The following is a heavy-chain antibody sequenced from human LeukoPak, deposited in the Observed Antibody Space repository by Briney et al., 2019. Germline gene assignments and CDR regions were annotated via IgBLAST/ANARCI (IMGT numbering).Heavy chain of an antibody. CDR3: ARLRGGYYGSGSYYNTQYYFDY. CDR1: GGSFSGYY. V-gene: IGHV4-34*01. D-gene: IGHD3-10*01. CDR2: INHSGST. J-gene: IGHJ4*02. Sequence: SETLSLTCAVYGGSFSGYYWSWIRQPPGKGLEWIGEINHSGSTNYNPSLKSRVTISVDTSKNQFSLKLSSVTAADTAVYYCARLRGGYYGSGSYYNTQYYFDYWGQGTLVTVSS.